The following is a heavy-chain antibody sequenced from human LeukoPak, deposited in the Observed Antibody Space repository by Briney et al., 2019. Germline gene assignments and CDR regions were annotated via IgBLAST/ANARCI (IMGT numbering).Heavy chain of an antibody. D-gene: IGHD3-10*01. J-gene: IGHJ4*02. Sequence: SETLSLTCSVSGASISSSPYYWGWIRQPPGKGLEWIGSIYYSGSTYYNPSLKSRVTISVDTSKNQFSLKLSSVTAADTAVYYCARDQGLARTRVGVRGVIANWGQGTLVTVSS. V-gene: IGHV4-39*07. CDR1: GASISSSPYY. CDR3: ARDQGLARTRVGVRGVIAN. CDR2: IYYSGST.